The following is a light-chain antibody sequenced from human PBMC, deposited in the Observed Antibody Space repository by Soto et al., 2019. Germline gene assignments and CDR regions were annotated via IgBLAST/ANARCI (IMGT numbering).Light chain of an antibody. Sequence: EIVLTQSPATLSLSPGERATLSCRASHSVSTSLAWYQQKPGQAPRLLIYDASNRATGIPARFSGSGSGTDVTLTIGSLEPEDFAVYYCQQRSTWPPFTFGPGTKVDIK. J-gene: IGKJ3*01. CDR3: QQRSTWPPFT. CDR1: HSVSTS. V-gene: IGKV3-11*01. CDR2: DAS.